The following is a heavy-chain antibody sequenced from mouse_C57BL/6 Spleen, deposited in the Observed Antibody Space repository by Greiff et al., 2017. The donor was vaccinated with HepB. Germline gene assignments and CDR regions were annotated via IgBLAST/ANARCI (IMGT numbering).Heavy chain of an antibody. J-gene: IGHJ4*01. V-gene: IGHV1-80*01. D-gene: IGHD1-1*01. CDR2: IYPGDGDT. Sequence: VQLQQSGAELVKPGASVKISCKASGYAFSSYWMNWVKQRPGKGLEWIGQIYPGDGDTNYNGKFKGKATLTADRSSSTAYMQLSSLTSEDSAVYFCAKEAFYGSRGAMDYWGQGTSVTVSS. CDR1: GYAFSSYW. CDR3: AKEAFYGSRGAMDY.